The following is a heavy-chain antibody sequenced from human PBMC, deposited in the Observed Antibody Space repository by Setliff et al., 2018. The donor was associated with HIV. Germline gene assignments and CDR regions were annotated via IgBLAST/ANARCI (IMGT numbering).Heavy chain of an antibody. Sequence: SETLSLTCTVSGGSISSFYWTWIRQPPGKGLEWIGYIYYSGNTNYNPSLKSRVTISVDTSKSQFSLKLSSVTAADTAVYYCARALIYDYVWGSYRFDAFDIWGQGTMVTVSS. D-gene: IGHD3-16*02. CDR1: GGSISSFY. V-gene: IGHV4-59*08. J-gene: IGHJ3*02. CDR2: IYYSGNT. CDR3: ARALIYDYVWGSYRFDAFDI.